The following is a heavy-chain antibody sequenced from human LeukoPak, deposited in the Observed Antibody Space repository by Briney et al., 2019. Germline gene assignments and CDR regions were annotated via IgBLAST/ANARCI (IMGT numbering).Heavy chain of an antibody. CDR1: GGFFSGYY. CDR3: ARGSDAFDI. V-gene: IGHV4-34*01. CDR2: INHSGST. J-gene: IGHJ3*02. Sequence: PSETLSLTCAVYGGFFSGYYWSWIRQPPGKGLEWIGEINHSGSTYYNPSLKSRVTISVDTSKNQFSLKLSSVTAADTAVYYCARGSDAFDIWGQGTMVTVSS.